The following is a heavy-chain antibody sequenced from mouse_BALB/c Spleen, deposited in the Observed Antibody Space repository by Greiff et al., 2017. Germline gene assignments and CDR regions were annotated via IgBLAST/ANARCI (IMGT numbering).Heavy chain of an antibody. V-gene: IGHV3-2*02. J-gene: IGHJ3*01. D-gene: IGHD2-14*01. CDR3: ARNYYRYTWFAY. CDR2: ISYSGST. Sequence: EVKLVESGPGLVKPSQSLSLTCTVTGYSITSDYAWNWIRQFPGNKLEWMGYISYSGSTSYNPSLKSRISITRDTSKNQFFLQLNSVTTEDTATYYCARNYYRYTWFAYWGQGTLVTVSA. CDR1: GYSITSDYA.